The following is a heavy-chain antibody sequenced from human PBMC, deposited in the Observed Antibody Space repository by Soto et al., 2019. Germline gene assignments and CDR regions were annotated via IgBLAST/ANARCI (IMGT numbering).Heavy chain of an antibody. Sequence: EVQLLESGGGFVQPGGSLRLSCAASGFTFSDYAMTWVRQAPGKGLEWVSAITSSGSSTYYAESVKGRFTIPRDNSKNALYLQMNSLRAEDTATYYCAKGAEGYVVSSLDYWGQGTLVTVSS. D-gene: IGHD5-12*01. CDR1: GFTFSDYA. CDR3: AKGAEGYVVSSLDY. CDR2: ITSSGSST. V-gene: IGHV3-23*01. J-gene: IGHJ4*02.